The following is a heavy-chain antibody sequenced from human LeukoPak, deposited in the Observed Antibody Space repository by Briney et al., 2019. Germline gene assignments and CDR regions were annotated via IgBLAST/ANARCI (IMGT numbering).Heavy chain of an antibody. CDR1: GGSISSYY. CDR3: ARSDEPPTEMATITEYFRH. J-gene: IGHJ1*01. D-gene: IGHD5-24*01. CDR2: IYYSGST. Sequence: SETLSLTCTVSGGSISSYYWGWIRQPPGKGLEWIGSIYYSGSTYYNPSLKSRVTISVDTSKNQFSLKLSSVTAADTAVYYCARSDEPPTEMATITEYFRHWGQGTLVTVSS. V-gene: IGHV4-39*01.